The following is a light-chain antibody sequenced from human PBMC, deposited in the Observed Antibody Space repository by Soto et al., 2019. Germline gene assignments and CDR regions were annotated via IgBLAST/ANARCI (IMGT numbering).Light chain of an antibody. CDR1: QSVSNNY. Sequence: EIVLTQSPGTLSLSPGARATLSCRASQSVSNNYLAWYQHKPGQAPRLLIYGASSRATGIPDRFSGSGSGTDFTLTIGRLEPEDFAVYYCQHYGSSPRTFGQGTKVDIK. J-gene: IGKJ1*01. CDR2: GAS. V-gene: IGKV3-20*01. CDR3: QHYGSSPRT.